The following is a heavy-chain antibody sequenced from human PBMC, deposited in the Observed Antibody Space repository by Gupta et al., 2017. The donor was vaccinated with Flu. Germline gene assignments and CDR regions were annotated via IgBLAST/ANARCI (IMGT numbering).Heavy chain of an antibody. J-gene: IGHJ4*02. CDR1: GSTFSSYW. CDR3: ARVGSGWYHFDC. D-gene: IGHD6-19*01. CDR2: INSDGSST. V-gene: IGHV3-74*01. Sequence: EVQLVEYGGGLVQPGGSLRLSCAASGSTFSSYWMNWVRQAPGKGLVWVSRINSDGSSTSYADSVKGRFTISRDNAKNTLYLQMNSLRAEDTAVYYCARVGSGWYHFDCWGQGTLVTVAS.